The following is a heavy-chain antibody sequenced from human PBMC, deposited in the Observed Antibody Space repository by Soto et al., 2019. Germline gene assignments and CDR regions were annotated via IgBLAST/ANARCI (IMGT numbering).Heavy chain of an antibody. CDR1: GGSISSSTYF. CDR2: IYNSGST. J-gene: IGHJ3*02. D-gene: IGHD1-26*01. Sequence: QVQLQESGPGLVKPSETLSLTCTVSGGSISSSTYFWGWIRQPPGKGLEWIGSIYNSGSTYYTPSVISRAPLSVYRSNLQFYVNVSSAAAPGPAVHCCERLESVHRWGPEWENNPVHIGGEATMCTASS. V-gene: IGHV4-39*01. CDR3: ERLESVHRWGPEWENNPVHI.